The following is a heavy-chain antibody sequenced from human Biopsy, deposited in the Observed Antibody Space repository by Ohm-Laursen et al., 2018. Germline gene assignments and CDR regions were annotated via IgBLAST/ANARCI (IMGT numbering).Heavy chain of an antibody. J-gene: IGHJ4*02. CDR2: ILPFYGTT. D-gene: IGHD3-10*01. CDR3: ASSDGRSGFDY. CDR1: GGTFTMFP. Sequence: SSVKVSCKASGGTFTMFPISWVRQAPGQGLEWMGAILPFYGTTNSAQKFQGRVTLTADGSTSTAYMELSSLRSEDTGVYYCASSDGRSGFDYWGQGALVTVSS. V-gene: IGHV1-69*01.